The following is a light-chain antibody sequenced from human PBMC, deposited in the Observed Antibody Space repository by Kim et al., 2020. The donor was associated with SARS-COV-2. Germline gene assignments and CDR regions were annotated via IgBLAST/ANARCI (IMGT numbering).Light chain of an antibody. CDR3: GTWDSSLSVVV. CDR2: DNN. Sequence: GKKVTMSCSESSSNMRNNYVTWYQQLPGTALKLLIYDNNKRPSGIPDRFSGSKSGTSATLGITGLQTGDEADYYCGTWDSSLSVVVFGGGTQLTVL. V-gene: IGLV1-51*01. CDR1: SSNMRNNY. J-gene: IGLJ2*01.